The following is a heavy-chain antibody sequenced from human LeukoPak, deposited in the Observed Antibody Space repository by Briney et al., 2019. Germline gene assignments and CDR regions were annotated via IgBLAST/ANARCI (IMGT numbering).Heavy chain of an antibody. J-gene: IGHJ6*02. Sequence: PGGSLRLSCAASGLTFSNSAMNWVRQAPGKGLECVSSVSTSGGTYYADSVKGRFTISRDNSKNTVHLQMNSLRAEDTAVYYCAKDSSSLYYYYYGMDVWGQGTTVTVSS. CDR3: AKDSSSLYYYYYGMDV. CDR2: VSTSGGT. CDR1: GLTFSNSA. V-gene: IGHV3-23*01. D-gene: IGHD6-13*01.